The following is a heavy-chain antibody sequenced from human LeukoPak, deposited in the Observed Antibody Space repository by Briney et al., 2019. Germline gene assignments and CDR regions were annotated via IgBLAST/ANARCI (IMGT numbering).Heavy chain of an antibody. Sequence: GGSLRLSCAASGFTFSSYGMHWVRQAPGKGLEWVAVIWYDGSNKYYADPVKGRFTISRDNSKNTLYLQMNSLRAEDTAVYYCARGGGYIPYYYDSSGYYTPFDYWGQGTLVTVSS. D-gene: IGHD3-22*01. CDR1: GFTFSSYG. CDR3: ARGGGYIPYYYDSSGYYTPFDY. CDR2: IWYDGSNK. V-gene: IGHV3-33*01. J-gene: IGHJ4*02.